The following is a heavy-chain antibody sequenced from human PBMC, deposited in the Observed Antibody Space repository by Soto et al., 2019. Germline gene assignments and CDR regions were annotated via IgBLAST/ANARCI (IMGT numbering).Heavy chain of an antibody. CDR3: AKDRTPTDSSGWLSHFDY. D-gene: IGHD6-19*01. CDR1: GFTFSNYA. Sequence: EVQLLESGGGLVQPGGSLRLSCAASGFTFSNYAMSWVRQAPGKGLEWVSAISGSGGSTYYADSVKGRFTISRDNSKNTLYLQMNSLRAEDTAVYYCAKDRTPTDSSGWLSHFDYWGQGTLVTVSS. CDR2: ISGSGGST. V-gene: IGHV3-23*01. J-gene: IGHJ4*02.